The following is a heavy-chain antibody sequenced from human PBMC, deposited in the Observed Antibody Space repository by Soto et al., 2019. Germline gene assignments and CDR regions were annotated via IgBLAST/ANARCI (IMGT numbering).Heavy chain of an antibody. Sequence: SETLSLTCAVYGGSFSGYYWSWIRQPPGKGLEWIGEINHSGSTNYNPSLKSRVTISVDTSKNQFSLKLSSVTAADTAVYYCARGPRITMVRGVIIQLDYWGQGTLVTVSS. CDR3: ARGPRITMVRGVIIQLDY. CDR1: GGSFSGYY. J-gene: IGHJ4*02. CDR2: INHSGST. D-gene: IGHD3-10*01. V-gene: IGHV4-34*01.